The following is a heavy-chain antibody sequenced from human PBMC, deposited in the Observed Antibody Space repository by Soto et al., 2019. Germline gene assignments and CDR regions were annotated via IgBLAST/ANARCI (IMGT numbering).Heavy chain of an antibody. Sequence: SETLSLTCTVSGASVSSGSYHWSWIRQPPGKGLEWIGYIYDSGSTNYNPSLKSRVTISVDTSKNQFSLKMSSVTAADTAVYYCARGRNYDFWSGYGNWFDPWGQGTLVTVSS. D-gene: IGHD3-3*01. CDR3: ARGRNYDFWSGYGNWFDP. V-gene: IGHV4-61*01. CDR1: GASVSSGSYH. J-gene: IGHJ5*02. CDR2: IYDSGST.